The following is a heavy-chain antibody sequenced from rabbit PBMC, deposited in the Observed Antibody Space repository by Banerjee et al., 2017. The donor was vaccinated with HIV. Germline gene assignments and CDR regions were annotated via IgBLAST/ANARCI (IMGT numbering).Heavy chain of an antibody. Sequence: QEQLVESGGGLVQPEGSLTLTCTASGFSFSSSYYMCWVRQAPGKGLEWIACINVGSSNSTCYATWAKGRFTISKTSSTTVTLQMTSLTAADTATYFCARDLAGVIGWNFSLWGPGTLVTVS. CDR2: INVGSSNST. CDR3: ARDLAGVIGWNFSL. V-gene: IGHV1S45*01. D-gene: IGHD4-1*01. CDR1: GFSFSSSYY. J-gene: IGHJ4*01.